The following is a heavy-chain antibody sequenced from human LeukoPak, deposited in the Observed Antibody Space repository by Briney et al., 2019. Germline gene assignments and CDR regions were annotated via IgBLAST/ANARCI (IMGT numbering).Heavy chain of an antibody. D-gene: IGHD2-2*01. J-gene: IGHJ4*02. V-gene: IGHV3-30-3*01. CDR3: AREGSTSSAFDY. Sequence: GGSLRLSCAASGFTFSSYAMSWVRQAPGKGLEWVAVISYDGSNKYYADSVKGRFTISRDNSKNTLYLQMNSLRAEDTAVYYCAREGSTSSAFDYWGQGTLVTVSS. CDR1: GFTFSSYA. CDR2: ISYDGSNK.